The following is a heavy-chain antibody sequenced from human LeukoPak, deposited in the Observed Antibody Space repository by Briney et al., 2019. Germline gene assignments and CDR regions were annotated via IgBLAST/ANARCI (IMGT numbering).Heavy chain of an antibody. CDR3: ARDRDYAFDY. J-gene: IGHJ4*02. CDR2: INRTSNII. D-gene: IGHD4-17*01. Sequence: GGSLRLSCAASGFTFSSYEMNWVRQAPGKGLEWVSYINRTSNIIDYADSVKGRFTISTDNAKNSLYLQMNSLRDEDTAVYYCARDRDYAFDYWGQGTLVTVSS. CDR1: GFTFSSYE. V-gene: IGHV3-48*02.